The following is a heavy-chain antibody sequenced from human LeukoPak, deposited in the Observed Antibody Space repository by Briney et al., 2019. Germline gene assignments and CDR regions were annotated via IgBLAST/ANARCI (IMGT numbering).Heavy chain of an antibody. CDR1: GGTFISYA. CDR2: IIPIFGTA. Sequence: SVKVSCKASGGTFISYAISWVRQAPGQGLEWMGGIIPIFGTANYAQKFQGRVTITADESTSTAYMELSSLRSEDTAVYYCARELDMSVAIYFDYWGQGTLVTVSS. J-gene: IGHJ4*02. V-gene: IGHV1-69*13. CDR3: ARELDMSVAIYFDY. D-gene: IGHD6-19*01.